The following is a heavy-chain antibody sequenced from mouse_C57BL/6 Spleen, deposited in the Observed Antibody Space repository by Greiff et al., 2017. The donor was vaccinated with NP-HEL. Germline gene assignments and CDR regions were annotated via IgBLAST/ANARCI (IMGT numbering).Heavy chain of an antibody. J-gene: IGHJ4*01. CDR3: ARGTGLYAMDY. CDR1: GFTFSDYY. CDR2: ISNGGGST. Sequence: EVKLMESGGGLVQPGGSLKLSCAASGFTFSDYYMYWVRQTPEKRLEWVAYISNGGGSTYYPDTVKGRFTISRDNAKNTLYLQMSRLKSEDTAMYYCARGTGLYAMDYWGQGTSVTVSS. V-gene: IGHV5-12*01. D-gene: IGHD4-1*01.